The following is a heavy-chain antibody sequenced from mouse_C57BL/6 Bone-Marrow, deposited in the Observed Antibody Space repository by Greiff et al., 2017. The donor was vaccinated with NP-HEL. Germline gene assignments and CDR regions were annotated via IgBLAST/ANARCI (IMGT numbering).Heavy chain of an antibody. D-gene: IGHD1-1*01. CDR3: ARQASSSYDWYFDV. V-gene: IGHV1-82*01. Sequence: QVQLQQSGPELVKPGASVKISCKASGYAFSSSWMNWVKQRPGKGLEWIGRIYPGDGDTNYNGKFKGKATLTADKSSSTAYMQLSSLTSEDSAVYFCARQASSSYDWYFDVWGTGTTVTVSS. J-gene: IGHJ1*03. CDR2: IYPGDGDT. CDR1: GYAFSSSW.